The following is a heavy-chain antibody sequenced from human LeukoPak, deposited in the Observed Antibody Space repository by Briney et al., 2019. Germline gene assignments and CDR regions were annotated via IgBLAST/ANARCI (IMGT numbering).Heavy chain of an antibody. Sequence: PSETLSLTCAVSGYSISNGYYGGWIRQPPGQGVEWIGSIYHSGNTYYNPSLKGRVTISVDTSKNQFSLKLTSVTAADTAVYYCARRGSSGWYSDYWGQGALVTVSS. V-gene: IGHV4-38-2*01. CDR2: IYHSGNT. D-gene: IGHD6-19*01. J-gene: IGHJ4*02. CDR3: ARRGSSGWYSDY. CDR1: GYSISNGYY.